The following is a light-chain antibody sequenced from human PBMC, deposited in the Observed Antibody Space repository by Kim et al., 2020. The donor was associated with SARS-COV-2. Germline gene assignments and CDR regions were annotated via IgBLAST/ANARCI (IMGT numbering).Light chain of an antibody. CDR1: KLGDKY. CDR2: QDI. V-gene: IGLV3-1*01. J-gene: IGLJ2*01. CDR3: QAWDSNTGV. Sequence: SVSPEQTASITCSGDKLGDKYACCYQQKPGQSPVLVIYQDIKRPSGIPERFSGSNSGNTASLTISGTQAMDEADYYCQAWDSNTGVFGGGTQLTVL.